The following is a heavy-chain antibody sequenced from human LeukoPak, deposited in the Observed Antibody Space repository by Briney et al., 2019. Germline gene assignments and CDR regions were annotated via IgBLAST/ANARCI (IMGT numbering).Heavy chain of an antibody. D-gene: IGHD2-21*01. CDR1: GFTISSYE. J-gene: IGHJ5*02. CDR2: ISSSGTTM. Sequence: GGSLRLSCEASGFTISSYEMSWVRQAPGQGQEWVSYISSSGTTMFYSDSVKGRFTISRDSAKNSLYLQMNSLRVEDTAIYYCARDYSVPGDGLDPWGQGTLVTVSS. CDR3: ARDYSVPGDGLDP. V-gene: IGHV3-48*03.